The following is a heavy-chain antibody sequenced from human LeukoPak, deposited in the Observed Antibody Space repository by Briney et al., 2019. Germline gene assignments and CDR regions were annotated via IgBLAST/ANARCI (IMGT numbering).Heavy chain of an antibody. J-gene: IGHJ4*02. V-gene: IGHV3-21*05. CDR1: GFTFSSYA. CDR2: ISSSSSYT. CDR3: ARDVGNFDY. Sequence: GGSLRLSCAASGFTFSSYAMHWVRQAPGKGLEWVSYISSSSSYTNYADSVKGRFTISRDNAKNSLYLQMNSLRAEDTAVCYCARDVGNFDYWGQGTLVTVSS.